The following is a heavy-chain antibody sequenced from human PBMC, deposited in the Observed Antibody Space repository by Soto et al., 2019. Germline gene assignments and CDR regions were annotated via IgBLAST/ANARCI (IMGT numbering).Heavy chain of an antibody. CDR1: GFTFSSYA. D-gene: IGHD4-17*01. CDR2: ISGSGGST. J-gene: IGHJ4*02. V-gene: IGHV3-23*01. Sequence: GGSLRLSCAASGFTFSSYAMSWVRQAPGKGLEWVSAISGSGGSTYYADSVKGRFTISRDNSKNTLYLQMNSLRAEDTAVYYCAKSIYSRNGYGDVRYFDYWGQGTLVTVSS. CDR3: AKSIYSRNGYGDVRYFDY.